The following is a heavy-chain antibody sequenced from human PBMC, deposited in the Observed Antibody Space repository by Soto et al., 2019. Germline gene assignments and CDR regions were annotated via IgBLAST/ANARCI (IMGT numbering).Heavy chain of an antibody. D-gene: IGHD2-15*01. J-gene: IGHJ3*02. CDR1: GGSFSGYY. Sequence: SETLSLTCAVYGGSFSGYYWSWIRQPPGKGLEWIGEINHRGRTNYNPSLKSRVTISIDTSKNQFSLKLSSVTAADTAVYYCASVVAAQIDAFDIWGQGTMVTVSS. CDR3: ASVVAAQIDAFDI. CDR2: INHRGRT. V-gene: IGHV4-34*01.